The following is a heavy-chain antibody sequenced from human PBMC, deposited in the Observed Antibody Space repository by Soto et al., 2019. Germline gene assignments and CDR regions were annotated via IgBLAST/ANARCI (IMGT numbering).Heavy chain of an antibody. D-gene: IGHD2-21*02. CDR2: IVVGSGNT. CDR1: GFTFTSSA. Sequence: SVKVSCKASGFTFTSSAVQWVRQVRGQRLEWIGWIVVGSGNTNYAQKFQGRVTITRDMSTSTAYMELSSLRSEDTAVYYCAAAEYCGGDCYSDYWGQGTLVTVSS. CDR3: AAAEYCGGDCYSDY. V-gene: IGHV1-58*01. J-gene: IGHJ4*02.